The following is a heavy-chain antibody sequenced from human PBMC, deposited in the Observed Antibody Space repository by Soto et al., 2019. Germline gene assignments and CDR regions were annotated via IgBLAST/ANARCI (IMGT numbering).Heavy chain of an antibody. D-gene: IGHD6-13*01. CDR3: ARDDIAAADNYYSYYYGMYV. V-gene: IGHV3-21*01. CDR1: GFTFSSYS. CDR2: ISSSSSYI. J-gene: IGHJ6*02. Sequence: EVQLVESGGGLVKPGGSLRLSCAASGFTFSSYSMNWVRQAPGKGLEWVSSISSSSSYIYYADSVKDRFTISRDNAKNSLYLQMNSLRAEDTAVYYCARDDIAAADNYYSYYYGMYVWGQGTTVTVSS.